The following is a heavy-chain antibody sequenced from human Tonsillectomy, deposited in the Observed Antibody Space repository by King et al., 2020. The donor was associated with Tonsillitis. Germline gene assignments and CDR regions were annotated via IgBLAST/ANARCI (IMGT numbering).Heavy chain of an antibody. CDR3: ARESCDEDIPAFDY. D-gene: IGHD2-15*01. CDR1: GFTFRSYD. Sequence: VQLVESGGGVVQPGRSLRLSCAASGFTFRSYDMHWVRQAPGKGLEWVAFVWFDGSNQNYADSVKGRFTISRDNSKNTLYLQMNSLRAEDTAVYYCARESCDEDIPAFDYWGQGTLVTVSS. J-gene: IGHJ4*02. V-gene: IGHV3-33*08. CDR2: VWFDGSNQ.